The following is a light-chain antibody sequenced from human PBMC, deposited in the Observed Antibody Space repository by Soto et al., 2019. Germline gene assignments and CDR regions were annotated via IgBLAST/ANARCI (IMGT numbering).Light chain of an antibody. J-gene: IGLJ3*02. CDR2: SNN. CDR3: AAWDDSLNALV. CDR1: SSNIGSNT. Sequence: QSVLTQPPSVSGAPGQRVTISCTGSSSNIGSNTVNWYQQLPGTAPKLLIYSNNQRPSGVPDRFSGSKSGTSASLAISGLQSEDEADYYCAAWDDSLNALVFGGGTKVTVL. V-gene: IGLV1-44*01.